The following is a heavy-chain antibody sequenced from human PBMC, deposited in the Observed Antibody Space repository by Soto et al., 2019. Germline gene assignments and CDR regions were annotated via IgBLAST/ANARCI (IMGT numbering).Heavy chain of an antibody. Sequence: GGSLRLSCAASGFTFSSYAMSWVRQAPGKGLEWVSAISGSGGSTYYADSVKGRFTISRDNSKNTLYLQMNSLRAEDTAVYYCAKDMNIVVVPAAIRRPFRFDPWGQGTLVTVSS. CDR1: GFTFSSYA. CDR2: ISGSGGST. D-gene: IGHD2-2*02. J-gene: IGHJ5*02. V-gene: IGHV3-23*01. CDR3: AKDMNIVVVPAAIRRPFRFDP.